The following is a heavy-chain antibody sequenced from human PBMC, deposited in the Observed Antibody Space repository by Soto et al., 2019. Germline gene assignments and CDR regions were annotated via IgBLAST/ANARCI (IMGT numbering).Heavy chain of an antibody. J-gene: IGHJ6*03. D-gene: IGHD2-8*01. CDR2: ISGSGGST. Sequence: GGSLRLSCAASGFTFSSYAMSWVRQAPGKGLEWVSAISGSGGSTYYADSVKGRFTISRDNSKNTLYLQINSLRAEDTAVYYCAKGHCTNGVCYYFYYYYMDVWGKGTTVTVSS. CDR3: AKGHCTNGVCYYFYYYYMDV. V-gene: IGHV3-23*01. CDR1: GFTFSSYA.